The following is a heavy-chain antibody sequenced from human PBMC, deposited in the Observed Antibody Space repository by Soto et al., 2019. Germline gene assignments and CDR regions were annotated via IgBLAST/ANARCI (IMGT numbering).Heavy chain of an antibody. CDR2: IYHSGST. CDR3: ARVWFGESSWFDP. CDR1: GGSISSYY. V-gene: IGHV4-59*12. Sequence: SETLSLTCTVSGGSISSYYWSWIRQPPGKGLEWIGYIYHSGSTNYNPSLKSRVTMSLDRSKNQFSLNLSSVTAADTAVYYCARVWFGESSWFDPWGQGTLVTVSS. J-gene: IGHJ5*02. D-gene: IGHD3-10*01.